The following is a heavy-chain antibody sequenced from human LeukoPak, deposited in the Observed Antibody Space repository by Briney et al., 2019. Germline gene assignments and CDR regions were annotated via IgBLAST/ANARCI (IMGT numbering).Heavy chain of an antibody. CDR2: IKPDGSEK. J-gene: IGHJ4*02. V-gene: IGHV3-7*01. D-gene: IGHD1-26*01. CDR1: AFTFDNYW. Sequence: GGSLRLSCAASAFTFDNYWMSWVRQAPGKGLEWVANIKPDGSEKHYVDSVEGRFTISRDNTKNSVYLQMNSLRVEDTAVYYCARERKVGATDFDYWGQGTLVTVSS. CDR3: ARERKVGATDFDY.